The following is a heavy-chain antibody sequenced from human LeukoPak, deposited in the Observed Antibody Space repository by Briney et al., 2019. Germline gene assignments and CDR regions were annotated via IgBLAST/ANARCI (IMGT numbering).Heavy chain of an antibody. CDR3: TLDPFTYDSSGYYHDY. J-gene: IGHJ4*02. D-gene: IGHD3-22*01. Sequence: GGSLRLSCTASGFTFGDYAMSWVRQAPGKGLEWVGFIRSKAYGGTTEYAASVKGRFTISRDDSKGIAYLQMNSLKTEDTAVYYCTLDPFTYDSSGYYHDYWGQGTLVTVSS. V-gene: IGHV3-49*04. CDR1: GFTFGDYA. CDR2: IRSKAYGGTT.